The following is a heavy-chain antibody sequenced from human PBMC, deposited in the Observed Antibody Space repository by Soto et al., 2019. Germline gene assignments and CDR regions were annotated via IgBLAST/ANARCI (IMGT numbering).Heavy chain of an antibody. D-gene: IGHD6-13*01. CDR3: ERRGYSSSWYYYYSYGMDV. J-gene: IGHJ6*02. CDR2: MNPNSGNT. CDR1: GYTFTSYD. V-gene: IGHV1-8*01. Sequence: QVQLVQSGAEVKKPGASVKVSCKASGYTFTSYDINWVRQATGQGLEWMGWMNPNSGNTGYAQKFQGRVTMTRNTSISKAYMELSSLRSEDTAVYYCERRGYSSSWYYYYSYGMDVWGQGTTVTVSS.